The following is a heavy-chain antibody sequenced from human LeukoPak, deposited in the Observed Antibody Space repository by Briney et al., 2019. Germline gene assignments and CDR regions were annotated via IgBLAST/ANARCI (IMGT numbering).Heavy chain of an antibody. J-gene: IGHJ3*02. CDR2: IFSSGSA. CDR1: GGSISGYY. CDR3: ARGGAGATKDDTFDI. Sequence: SETLSHTCTVSGGSISGYYWSWIRQPPGKGLEWIGYIFSSGSAAYNPSLRSRVTASIDTSKNQFSLKLSSVTAADTAMYYCARGGAGATKDDTFDIWGRGTMVTVSS. V-gene: IGHV4-59*08. D-gene: IGHD1-1*01.